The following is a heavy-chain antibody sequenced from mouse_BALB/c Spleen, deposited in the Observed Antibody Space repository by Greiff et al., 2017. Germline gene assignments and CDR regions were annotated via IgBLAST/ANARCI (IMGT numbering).Heavy chain of an antibody. CDR1: GYTFTSYV. CDR2: INPYNDGT. V-gene: IGHV1-14*01. Sequence: EVKLMESGPELVKPGASVKMSCKASGYTFTSYVMHWVKQKPGQGLEWIGYINPYNDGTKYNEKFKGKATLTSDKSSSTAYMELSSLTSEDSAVYYCAREDGPLSMDYWGQGTSVTVSS. J-gene: IGHJ4*01. D-gene: IGHD2-3*01. CDR3: AREDGPLSMDY.